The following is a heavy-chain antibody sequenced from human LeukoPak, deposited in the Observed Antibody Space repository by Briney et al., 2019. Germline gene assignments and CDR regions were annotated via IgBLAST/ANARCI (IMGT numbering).Heavy chain of an antibody. J-gene: IGHJ6*03. D-gene: IGHD6-19*01. Sequence: PSETLSLTCAVYGGSFSGYYWSWIRQPPGKGLEWIGEINHSGSTNYNPSLKSRVTISVDTSKNQFSLKLSSVTAADTAVYYCARHGRSSGPYYYYMDVWGKGTTVTISS. CDR1: GGSFSGYY. V-gene: IGHV4-34*01. CDR2: INHSGST. CDR3: ARHGRSSGPYYYYMDV.